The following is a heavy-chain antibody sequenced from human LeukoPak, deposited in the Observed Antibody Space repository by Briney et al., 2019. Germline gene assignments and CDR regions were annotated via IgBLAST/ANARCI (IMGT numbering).Heavy chain of an antibody. V-gene: IGHV4-59*12. D-gene: IGHD5-12*01. CDR3: ASSIRYSGYEADY. CDR2: IYYSGST. J-gene: IGHJ4*02. CDR1: GGSISSYY. Sequence: SETLSLTCTVSGGSISSYYWSWVRQPPGKGLEGIGYIYYSGSTNYNPSLTSRVTISVDKSKNQFSLKLSSVTAADTAVYYCASSIRYSGYEADYWGQGTLVTVSS.